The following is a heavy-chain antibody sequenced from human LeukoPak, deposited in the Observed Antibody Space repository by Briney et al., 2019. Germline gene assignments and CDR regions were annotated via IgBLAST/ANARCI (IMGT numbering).Heavy chain of an antibody. CDR1: GGTFSSYA. V-gene: IGHV1-69*06. Sequence: SVKVSCKASGGTFSSYAISWVRQAPGQGLQWMGRIIPIFGTANYAQKFQGRVTITADKSTSTAYMELSSLRSEDTAVYYCAKGDIVVVTAIQHAFDIWGQGTMVTVSS. CDR3: AKGDIVVVTAIQHAFDI. D-gene: IGHD2-21*02. CDR2: IIPIFGTA. J-gene: IGHJ3*02.